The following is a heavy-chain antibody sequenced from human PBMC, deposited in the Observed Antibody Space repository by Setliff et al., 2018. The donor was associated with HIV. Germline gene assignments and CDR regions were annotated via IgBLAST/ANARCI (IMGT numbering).Heavy chain of an antibody. V-gene: IGHV3-23*01. CDR2: ISGDGGHAT. J-gene: IGHJ5*02. CDR3: AIDFPASAFYLSDAFLTNS. Sequence: GGSLRLSCAASGFTFSSYAMSWVRQTPGKGLEWVSLISGDGGHATHYSDSVKGRFTISRDDSRNTLYLHMDNLRVDDTATYYCAIDFPASAFYLSDAFLTNSWGQGTLVTVSS. D-gene: IGHD3-16*01. CDR1: GFTFSSYA.